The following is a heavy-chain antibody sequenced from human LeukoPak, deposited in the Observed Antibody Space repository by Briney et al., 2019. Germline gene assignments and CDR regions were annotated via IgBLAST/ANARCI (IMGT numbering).Heavy chain of an antibody. Sequence: GGSLRLSCAASGFTFSSYAMSWVRQAPGKGREGGSAISGSGGSPYYADSVKGRFTISRDNSKNTLYLQMNSLRAEHTAVYYCAKDLICGVLLCPPGVWGQGTMVTVSS. CDR1: GFTFSSYA. CDR3: AKDLICGVLLCPPGV. V-gene: IGHV3-23*01. CDR2: ISGSGGSP. J-gene: IGHJ3*01. D-gene: IGHD3-10*02.